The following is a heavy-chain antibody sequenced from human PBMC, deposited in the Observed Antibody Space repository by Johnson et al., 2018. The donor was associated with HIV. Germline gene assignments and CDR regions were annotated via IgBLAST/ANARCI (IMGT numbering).Heavy chain of an antibody. D-gene: IGHD4-17*01. Sequence: VQLVESGGGLVQPGGSLRLSCAASGFTFDDYAMHWVRQAPGKGLEWVSLIYSDGSTYYADSVKGRFTISRDNSKNMVYLQLSNLRAEDTALYYCATLTVRSRAFDLWGQGTLVTVSS. CDR2: IYSDGST. J-gene: IGHJ3*01. V-gene: IGHV3-66*01. CDR3: ATLTVRSRAFDL. CDR1: GFTFDDYA.